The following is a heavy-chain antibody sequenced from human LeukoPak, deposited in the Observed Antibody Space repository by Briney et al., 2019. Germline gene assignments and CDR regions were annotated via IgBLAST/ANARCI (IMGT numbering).Heavy chain of an antibody. J-gene: IGHJ4*02. D-gene: IGHD2-2*01. V-gene: IGHV1-24*01. Sequence: ASVKVSCKVSGYTLTELSMHWVRQAHGKGLEWMGGFDPEDGETIYAQKFQGRVTMTEDTSTDTAYMELSSLRSEDTAVYYCATKGYCSSTSCYAHFNYWGQGTLVTVSS. CDR2: FDPEDGET. CDR1: GYTLTELS. CDR3: ATKGYCSSTSCYAHFNY.